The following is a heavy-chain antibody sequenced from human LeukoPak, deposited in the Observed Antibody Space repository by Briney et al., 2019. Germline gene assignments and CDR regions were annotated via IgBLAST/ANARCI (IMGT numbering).Heavy chain of an antibody. D-gene: IGHD1-26*01. Sequence: ASVKESCMGTGYTYTSYDINWVRQATGQGLAGMGWMNPNSGNTGFAQKLQGRVNMTRNTSISTAYMELSSLRSEDTAVYYCAVGGWELLRRSNYFDYWGQGTLVTVSS. V-gene: IGHV1-8*01. CDR1: GYTYTSYD. CDR3: AVGGWELLRRSNYFDY. CDR2: MNPNSGNT. J-gene: IGHJ4*02.